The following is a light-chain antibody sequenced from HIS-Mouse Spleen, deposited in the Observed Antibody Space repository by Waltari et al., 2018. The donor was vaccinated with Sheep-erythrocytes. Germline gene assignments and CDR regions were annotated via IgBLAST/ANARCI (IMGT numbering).Light chain of an antibody. CDR2: EGS. CDR1: SSDVGSYNL. Sequence: QSALTQPASVSGSPGQSITISCTGTSSDVGSYNLVSWYQQHPGKAPKLMIDEGSKRPSGVSNCFSGSKSGNTASLTISGLQAEDEADYYCCSYAGSSTYVVFGGGTKLTVL. J-gene: IGLJ2*01. CDR3: CSYAGSSTYVV. V-gene: IGLV2-23*01.